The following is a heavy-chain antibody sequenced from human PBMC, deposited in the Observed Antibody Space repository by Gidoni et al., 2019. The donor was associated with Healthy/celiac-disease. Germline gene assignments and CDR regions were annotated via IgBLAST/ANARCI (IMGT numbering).Heavy chain of an antibody. D-gene: IGHD5-18*01. Sequence: QVQLQESGPGLVKPSETLSLTCTVSGGSISSYYWSWIRQPPGKGLEWIGYIYYSGSTNYNPSLKSRVTISVDTSKNQFSLKLSSVTAADTAVYYCARIGRGIPLAAFDIWGQGTMVTVSS. CDR2: IYYSGST. CDR3: ARIGRGIPLAAFDI. V-gene: IGHV4-59*08. J-gene: IGHJ3*02. CDR1: GGSISSYY.